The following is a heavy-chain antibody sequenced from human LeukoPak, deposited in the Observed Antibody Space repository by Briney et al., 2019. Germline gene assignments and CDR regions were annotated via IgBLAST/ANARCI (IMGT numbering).Heavy chain of an antibody. CDR1: SGSLSSSSYF. Sequence: PSETLSLTCTVSSGSLSSSSYFWGWIRQPPGKGLEWIGSVYYSGSTFYNPSLKSRVTISVDTSKNQFSLQLSSVTAADTAVYYCASLKPRVGAWIDYWGQGTLVTVSS. CDR2: VYYSGST. D-gene: IGHD1-26*01. J-gene: IGHJ4*02. V-gene: IGHV4-39*07. CDR3: ASLKPRVGAWIDY.